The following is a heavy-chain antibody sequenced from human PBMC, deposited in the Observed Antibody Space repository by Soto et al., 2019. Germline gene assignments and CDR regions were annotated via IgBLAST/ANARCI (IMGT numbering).Heavy chain of an antibody. D-gene: IGHD6-13*01. CDR2: ISYSGST. CDR3: ARGTSWQLPFDY. J-gene: IGHJ4*02. Sequence: QVQLQESGPGLVKPSETLSLTCTVSSDSISSYYWSWIRQPPGKRLEWIGYISYSGSTDYNPSLKSRVTRSGDTSKNQFSLKVSSVTAADTAVYYCARGTSWQLPFDYWGQGTLVTVSS. V-gene: IGHV4-59*01. CDR1: SDSISSYY.